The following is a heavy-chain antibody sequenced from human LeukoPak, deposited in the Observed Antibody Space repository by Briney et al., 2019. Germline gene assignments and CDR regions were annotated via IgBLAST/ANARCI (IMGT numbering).Heavy chain of an antibody. V-gene: IGHV1-46*01. D-gene: IGHD6-19*01. J-gene: IGHJ4*02. CDR1: GYTFTSYY. CDR2: INPSGGST. Sequence: ASVKVSCKASGYTFTSYYMHWGRQAPGQGLQGMGIINPSGGSTSYAQKFQGRVTMTRDTSTSTVYLELSSLRSEDTAVYYCARTGIAVDGIYFDYWGQGTLVTASS. CDR3: ARTGIAVDGIYFDY.